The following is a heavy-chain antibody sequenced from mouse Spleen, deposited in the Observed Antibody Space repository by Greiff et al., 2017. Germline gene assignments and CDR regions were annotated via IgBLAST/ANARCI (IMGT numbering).Heavy chain of an antibody. CDR3: ARGSYYSYDGAMDY. J-gene: IGHJ4*01. V-gene: IGHV1-50*01. Sequence: VQLQQPGAELVKPGASVKLSCKASGYTFTSYWMQWVKQRPGQGLEWIGEIDPSDSYTNYNQKFKGKATLTVDTSSSTAYMQLSSLTSEDSAVYYCARGSYYSYDGAMDYWGQGTSVTVSS. CDR1: GYTFTSYW. D-gene: IGHD2-12*01. CDR2: IDPSDSYT.